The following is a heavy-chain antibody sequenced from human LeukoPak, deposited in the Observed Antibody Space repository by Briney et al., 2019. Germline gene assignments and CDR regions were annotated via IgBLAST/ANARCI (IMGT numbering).Heavy chain of an antibody. CDR1: GGSISSYY. V-gene: IGHV4-4*07. Sequence: PSGTLSLTCPVSGGSISSYYWSWIRRPAGRGLGWIGRIYTSGSTNYNPSLKSRVTMSVDTSKNQYSLKLSSVTAADTAVYYGARVRAGATTPDAFDIWGQGTMVTVSS. CDR2: IYTSGST. J-gene: IGHJ3*02. D-gene: IGHD1-26*01. CDR3: ARVRAGATTPDAFDI.